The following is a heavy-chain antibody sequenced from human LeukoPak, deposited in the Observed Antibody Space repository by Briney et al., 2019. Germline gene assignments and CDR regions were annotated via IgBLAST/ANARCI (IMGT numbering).Heavy chain of an antibody. CDR2: ITCSSSSM. Sequence: GGSLRLSCVASGFKFSIYTMSWVRQAPGKGLEWVSSITCSSSSMYSADSVKGRLTISRDNAKNSLYLQMNSLRAEDTALYYCAKGPHGGNESHFFDYWGQGTLVTVSS. J-gene: IGHJ4*02. V-gene: IGHV3-21*04. CDR3: AKGPHGGNESHFFDY. D-gene: IGHD4-23*01. CDR1: GFKFSIYT.